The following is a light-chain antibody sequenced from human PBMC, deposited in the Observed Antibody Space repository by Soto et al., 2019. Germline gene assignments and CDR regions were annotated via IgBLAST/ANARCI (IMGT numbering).Light chain of an antibody. CDR2: DAS. Sequence: EIVLTQSPATLSLSPGERATLSCRASQSLSGHLAWFQQKPGQPPRLLIYDASNRATGVPAGFSGSGSGTDFTLTISSLEPEDFAVYFCQLRNNWPPIFTFGPGTKVDFK. V-gene: IGKV3-11*01. J-gene: IGKJ3*01. CDR1: QSLSGH. CDR3: QLRNNWPPIFT.